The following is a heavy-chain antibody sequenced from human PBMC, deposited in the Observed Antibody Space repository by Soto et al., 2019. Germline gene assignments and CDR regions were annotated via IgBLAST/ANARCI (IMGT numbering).Heavy chain of an antibody. CDR2: IYPGDSDT. Sequence: PGESLKISCNGSGYSFTSYWIGWVRQMPWKGLEWMGIIYPGDSDTRYSPSFQGQVTISADKSISTAYLQWSSLKASDTAMYYCARLNRDSYCSSTSCYSKADYYGMDVWGQGTTVTVSS. V-gene: IGHV5-51*01. CDR3: ARLNRDSYCSSTSCYSKADYYGMDV. J-gene: IGHJ6*02. D-gene: IGHD2-2*01. CDR1: GYSFTSYW.